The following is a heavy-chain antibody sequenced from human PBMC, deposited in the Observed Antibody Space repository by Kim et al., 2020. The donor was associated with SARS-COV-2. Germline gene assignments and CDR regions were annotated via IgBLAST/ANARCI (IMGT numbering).Heavy chain of an antibody. CDR2: SDT. D-gene: IGHD2-15*01. Sequence: SDTRYSPSVQGQVTISTDKSISTAYLQWSSLKASDTAMYYCARIVVAPDYWGQGTLVTVSS. V-gene: IGHV5-51*01. J-gene: IGHJ4*02. CDR3: ARIVVAPDY.